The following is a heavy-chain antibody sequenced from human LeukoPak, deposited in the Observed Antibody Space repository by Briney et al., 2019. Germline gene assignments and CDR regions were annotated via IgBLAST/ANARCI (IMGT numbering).Heavy chain of an antibody. CDR1: GGSISSYY. Sequence: SETLSLTCTVSGGSISSYYWSWIRQPPGKELEWIGYIYYSGSTNYNPSLKSRVTISVDTSKNQFSLKLSSVTAADTAVYYCARLGVVTARFDYWGQGTLVTASS. CDR2: IYYSGST. CDR3: ARLGVVTARFDY. V-gene: IGHV4-59*08. D-gene: IGHD2-21*02. J-gene: IGHJ4*02.